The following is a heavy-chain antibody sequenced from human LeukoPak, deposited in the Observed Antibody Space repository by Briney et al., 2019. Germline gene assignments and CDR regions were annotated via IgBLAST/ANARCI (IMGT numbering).Heavy chain of an antibody. Sequence: GGSLRLSCAASGFTFSSYWMSWVRQAPGKGLEWVANIKQDGSEKYYVDSVKGRFTISRDNAKNSLYLQMNSLRAEDTAVYYCARTLPWLVRVYFDYWGQGTLVTVSS. CDR2: IKQDGSEK. J-gene: IGHJ4*02. D-gene: IGHD6-19*01. CDR3: ARTLPWLVRVYFDY. CDR1: GFTFSSYW. V-gene: IGHV3-7*01.